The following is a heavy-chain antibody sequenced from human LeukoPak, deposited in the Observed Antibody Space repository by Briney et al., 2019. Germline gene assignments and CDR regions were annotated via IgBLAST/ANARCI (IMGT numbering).Heavy chain of an antibody. CDR2: INHSGST. V-gene: IGHV4-34*01. Sequence: PSETLSLTCAVYGGSFSGYYWSWIRQPPGKGLEWIGEINHSGSTNYNPSLKSRVTISVDTSKNQFSLKLSSVTAADTAVYYCARGRRGYSYDYWGQGTLVTASS. D-gene: IGHD5-18*01. CDR3: ARGRRGYSYDY. CDR1: GGSFSGYY. J-gene: IGHJ4*02.